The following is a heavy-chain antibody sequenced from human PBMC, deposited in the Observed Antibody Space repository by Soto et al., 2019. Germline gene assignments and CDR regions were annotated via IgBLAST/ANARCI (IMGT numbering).Heavy chain of an antibody. CDR2: IYYSGST. Sequence: SETLSLTCPVSGGSISPYYLSWIRQPPGKGLEWIGYIYYSGSTYYNPSLKSRVTISVDTSKNQFSLKLSSVTAADTAVYYCARDSTYSGGFDYWGQGTLVTVSS. V-gene: IGHV4-30-4*01. CDR1: GGSISPYY. CDR3: ARDSTYSGGFDY. D-gene: IGHD1-26*01. J-gene: IGHJ4*02.